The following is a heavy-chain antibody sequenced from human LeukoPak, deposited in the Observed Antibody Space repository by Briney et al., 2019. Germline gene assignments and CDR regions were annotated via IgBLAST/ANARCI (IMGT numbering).Heavy chain of an antibody. Sequence: SQTLSLTCTVSGGSISRGSYYWSWIRQPAGKGLEWIGRIYTSGSTNYNPSLNSRVTISVDTSKNQFSLKLSSVTAADTAVYYCAREDYYDSSGYYWYFDLWGRGTLVTVSS. V-gene: IGHV4-61*02. CDR3: AREDYYDSSGYYWYFDL. D-gene: IGHD3-22*01. CDR2: IYTSGST. J-gene: IGHJ2*01. CDR1: GGSISRGSYY.